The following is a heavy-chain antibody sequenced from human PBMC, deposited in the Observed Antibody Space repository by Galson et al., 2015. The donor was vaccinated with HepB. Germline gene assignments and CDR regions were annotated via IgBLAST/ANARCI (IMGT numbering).Heavy chain of an antibody. V-gene: IGHV1-18*01. D-gene: IGHD6-13*01. J-gene: IGHJ3*02. CDR3: ALSGIAAAGSQSEDAFDI. Sequence: SVKVYCKASGYTFTSYGISWVRQAPGQGLEWMGWISAYNGNTNYAQKLQGRVTMTTDTSTSTAYMELRSLRSDDTAVYYCALSGIAAAGSQSEDAFDIWGQGIMVTVSS. CDR2: ISAYNGNT. CDR1: GYTFTSYG.